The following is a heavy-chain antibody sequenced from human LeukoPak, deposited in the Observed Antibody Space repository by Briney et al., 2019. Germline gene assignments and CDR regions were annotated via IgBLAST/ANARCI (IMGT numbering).Heavy chain of an antibody. CDR1: GFTFSSYA. Sequence: PGGSLLLSFAAAGFTFSSYARCGGRLAQGKRRGGVSAISGGGGTTYYADSVKGRFTISRDNSKNTLYLQMNSLRAEDTAVYYCARFQIPHRDYGDYFDYWGQGTLVTVSS. CDR2: ISGGGGTT. V-gene: IGHV3-23*01. D-gene: IGHD4-17*01. J-gene: IGHJ4*02. CDR3: ARFQIPHRDYGDYFDY.